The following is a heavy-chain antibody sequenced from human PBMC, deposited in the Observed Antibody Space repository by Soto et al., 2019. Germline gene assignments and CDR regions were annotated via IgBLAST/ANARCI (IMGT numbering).Heavy chain of an antibody. J-gene: IGHJ1*01. V-gene: IGHV1-18*01. D-gene: IGHD3-22*01. CDR2: ISAYNGNT. CDR3: ARDRDYYDSSGYYYDAEYFQH. Sequence: QVQLVQSGAEVKKPGASVKVSCKASGYTFTSYGISWVRQAPGQGLEWMGWISAYNGNTNYAQKLRGRVTMTTDTSTSTAYMELRSLRSDDTAVYYCARDRDYYDSSGYYYDAEYFQHWGQGTLVTVSS. CDR1: GYTFTSYG.